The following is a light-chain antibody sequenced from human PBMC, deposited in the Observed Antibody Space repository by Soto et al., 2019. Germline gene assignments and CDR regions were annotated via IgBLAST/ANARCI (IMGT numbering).Light chain of an antibody. V-gene: IGLV2-14*01. CDR1: SGDIGAYNY. J-gene: IGLJ1*01. CDR3: SSYTTSYTHV. CDR2: EVS. Sequence: QSALTQPASVSGSPGQSVTISCTGTSGDIGAYNYVYWYQQHPGKAPKLMIYEVSNRPSGVSDRFSGSKSGNTASLSISGLQGEDEADYYCSSYTTSYTHVFGTGTKVTVL.